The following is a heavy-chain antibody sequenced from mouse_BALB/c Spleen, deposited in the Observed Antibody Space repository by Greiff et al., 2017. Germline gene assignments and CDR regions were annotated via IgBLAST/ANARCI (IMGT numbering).Heavy chain of an antibody. CDR3: AREGYDYDSGAMDY. V-gene: IGHV5-9-3*01. CDR1: GFTFSSYA. D-gene: IGHD2-4*01. CDR2: ISSGGSYT. Sequence: EGKLVESGGGLVKPGGSLKLSCAASGFTFSSYAMSWVRQTPEKRLEWVATISSGGSYTYYPDSVKGRFTISRDNAKNTLYLQMSSLRSEDTAMYYCAREGYDYDSGAMDYWGQGTSVTVSS. J-gene: IGHJ4*01.